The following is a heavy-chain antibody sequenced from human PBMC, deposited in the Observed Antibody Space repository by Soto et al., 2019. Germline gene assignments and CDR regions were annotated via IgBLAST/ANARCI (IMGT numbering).Heavy chain of an antibody. D-gene: IGHD2-21*02. J-gene: IGHJ4*02. Sequence: GGSLRLSCAASGFTFSNYWMHWVRQGPGKGLVWVSRVNSDESSTSYADSVKGRFTISRDNAMNTLYLQMSRLRFEDTALYYCVCFECGRTAVVTAMEANGYWGQGTLVTVSS. CDR3: VCFECGRTAVVTAMEANGY. CDR2: VNSDESST. CDR1: GFTFSNYW. V-gene: IGHV3-74*01.